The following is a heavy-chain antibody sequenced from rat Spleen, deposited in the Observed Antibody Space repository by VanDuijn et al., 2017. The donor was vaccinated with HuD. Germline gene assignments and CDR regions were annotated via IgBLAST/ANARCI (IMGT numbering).Heavy chain of an antibody. CDR3: ARHLVYGGSLFYFDY. D-gene: IGHD1-11*01. V-gene: IGHV5S23*01. CDR2: ITNSDGSS. J-gene: IGHJ2*01. Sequence: EVQLVESGGGLVQPGRSLKLSCAASGFTFSDYNMAWVRQTPTKGLEWVASITNSDGSSYYRDSVQGRFTISRDNAKSTLYLQVDSLRSEDTATYYCARHLVYGGSLFYFDYWGQGVMVTVSS. CDR1: GFTFSDYN.